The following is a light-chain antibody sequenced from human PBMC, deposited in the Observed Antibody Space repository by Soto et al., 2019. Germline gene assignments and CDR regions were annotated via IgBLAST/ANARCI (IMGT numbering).Light chain of an antibody. CDR3: QHRV. V-gene: IGKV1-17*01. CDR2: TAS. CDR1: QGIGNH. J-gene: IGKJ5*01. Sequence: DIQMTQSPSSLSASVGGRVTITCRASQGIGNHLGWYQQRPGKAPKRLIYTASNLQSGVPSRFTGSGSGTEFTLAVSSLQPDDFATYYCQHRVFGPGTRLEIK.